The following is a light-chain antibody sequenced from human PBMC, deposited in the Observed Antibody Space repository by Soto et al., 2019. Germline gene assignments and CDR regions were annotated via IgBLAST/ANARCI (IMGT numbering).Light chain of an antibody. J-gene: IGKJ4*01. CDR2: DAS. CDR3: QQRYNWLT. CDR1: QTIRTY. V-gene: IGKV3-11*01. Sequence: IVLTQSPATLSLSPGERATLSCRAGQTIRTYLAWYQQKSGQAPRLLIHDASNRASGTPARFSGSGSGTDFTLTISSLEPEDYAVYYCQQRYNWLTFGGGTKVEIK.